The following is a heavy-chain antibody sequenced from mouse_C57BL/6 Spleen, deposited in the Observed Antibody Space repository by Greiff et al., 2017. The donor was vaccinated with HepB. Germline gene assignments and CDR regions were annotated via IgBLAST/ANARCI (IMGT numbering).Heavy chain of an antibody. D-gene: IGHD2-1*01. CDR1: GFTFSDYG. CDR3: ARRWDGNYAWFAY. V-gene: IGHV5-17*01. Sequence: EVQRVESGGGLVKPGGSLKLSCAASGFTFSDYGMHWVRQAPEKGLEWVAYISSGSSTIYYADTVKGRFTISRDNAKNTLFLQMTSLRSEDTAMYYCARRWDGNYAWFAYWGQGTLVTVSA. J-gene: IGHJ3*01. CDR2: ISSGSSTI.